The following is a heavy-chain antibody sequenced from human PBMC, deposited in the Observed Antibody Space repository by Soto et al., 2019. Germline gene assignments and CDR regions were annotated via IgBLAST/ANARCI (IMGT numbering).Heavy chain of an antibody. J-gene: IGHJ3*02. V-gene: IGHV3-7*03. CDR2: IKQDGIEK. CDR3: ARKGPPYSSSWYAFDI. Sequence: GGSLRLSCAASGFTFSSYWMSWVRQAPGKGLEWVANIKQDGIEKYYVDSVKGRFTISRDKAKNSLYLQMNSLRAEDTAVYYCARKGPPYSSSWYAFDIWGQGTMVTVSS. CDR1: GFTFSSYW. D-gene: IGHD6-13*01.